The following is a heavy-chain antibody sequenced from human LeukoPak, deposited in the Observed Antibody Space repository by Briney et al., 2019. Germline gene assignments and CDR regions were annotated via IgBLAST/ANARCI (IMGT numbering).Heavy chain of an antibody. J-gene: IGHJ6*02. Sequence: PGRSLRLSCAASGFTFSSYGMHWVRQAPGKGLEWVAVIWYDGSNKYYADSVKGRFTISRDNSKNTLYLQMNSLRAEDTAVYYCAREKIVVVTATPSGSSYYYYGMDVWGQGTTVTVSS. CDR2: IWYDGSNK. CDR1: GFTFSSYG. V-gene: IGHV3-33*01. CDR3: AREKIVVVTATPSGSSYYYYGMDV. D-gene: IGHD2-21*02.